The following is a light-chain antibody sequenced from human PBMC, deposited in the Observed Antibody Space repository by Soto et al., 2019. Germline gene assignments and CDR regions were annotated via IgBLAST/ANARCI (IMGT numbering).Light chain of an antibody. V-gene: IGKV1-16*02. J-gene: IGKJ4*01. Sequence: DIQMTQSPSSLSAFVGDSITITCRASRDIINYLAWFQQEPGKAPKSLIYGASNLQSGVPAKFSGSGFGTDFTLTISGLQPEDFATYYCQQYYDYPLTFGGGTRVEI. CDR1: RDIINY. CDR2: GAS. CDR3: QQYYDYPLT.